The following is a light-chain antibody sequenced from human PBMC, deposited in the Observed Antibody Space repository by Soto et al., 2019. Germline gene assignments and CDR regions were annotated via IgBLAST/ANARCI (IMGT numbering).Light chain of an antibody. CDR2: DVS. J-gene: IGLJ1*01. V-gene: IGLV2-14*01. CDR1: SSDVGAYNS. Sequence: LTQPASVSGSPGQSITISCSGSSSDVGAYNSVSWYQQYPGKAPKIMIYDVSNRPSGVSNRFSGSKSGTTASLTISGLQAEDEADYYCSSYTSSSTLLFGPGTKVTV. CDR3: SSYTSSSTLL.